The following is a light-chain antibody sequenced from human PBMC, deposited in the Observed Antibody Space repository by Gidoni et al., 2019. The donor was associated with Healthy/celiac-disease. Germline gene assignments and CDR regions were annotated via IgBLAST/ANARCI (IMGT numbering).Light chain of an antibody. J-gene: IGKJ4*01. V-gene: IGKV3-11*01. CDR2: DAS. CDR3: QQRSNWPPAT. CDR1: QSVSSY. Sequence: ILLTQSPATLSLSPGERATLSCRASQSVSSYLAGYQQKPGQAPRLLIYDASNRAPGSPARFSGSGSGTDFTLTISSLEPEDFAVYYCQQRSNWPPATFGGGTKVEIK.